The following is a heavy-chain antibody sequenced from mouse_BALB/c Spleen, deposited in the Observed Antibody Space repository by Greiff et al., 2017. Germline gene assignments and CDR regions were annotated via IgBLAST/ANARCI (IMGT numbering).Heavy chain of an antibody. J-gene: IGHJ4*01. CDR3: ARDRTMSTTDAGYDAMDY. CDR2: IWGDGST. Sequence: VQLLQSGPGLVAPSQSLSLTCTVSGFSFTGYGVNWVRQPPGKGLEWLGIIWGDGSTYYNSALKSRLSISKDNSKSQVFFKMNSLQTDDTARYYCARDRTMSTTDAGYDAMDYWGQGTSGTVAA. V-gene: IGHV2-6-7*01. CDR1: GFSFTGYG. D-gene: IGHD2-4*01.